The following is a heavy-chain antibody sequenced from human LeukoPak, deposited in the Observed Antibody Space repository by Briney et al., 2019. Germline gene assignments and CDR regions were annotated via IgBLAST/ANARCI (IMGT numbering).Heavy chain of an antibody. V-gene: IGHV3-30*18. CDR1: GFTFRSYG. Sequence: QPGRSLRLSCAASGFTFRSYGMHWVRQAPGKGLEWVALISYDGSNKYYADSVKGRFTISRDNAKNTLYLQMNSLGVEDTAVYYCAKDPGTYWGQGTLVTVSS. J-gene: IGHJ4*02. CDR2: ISYDGSNK. CDR3: AKDPGTY.